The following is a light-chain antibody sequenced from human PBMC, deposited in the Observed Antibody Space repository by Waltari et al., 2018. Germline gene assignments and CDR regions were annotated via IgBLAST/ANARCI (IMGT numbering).Light chain of an antibody. V-gene: IGKV1-39*01. CDR2: DVS. J-gene: IGKJ3*01. Sequence: DIQLTQSPSSVSASIGDRVTITCRSSQTINNYLNWYHHKPGRAPKLLLFDVSNLENGVPSRFSGSGYVAEFTLIITSLQPEDVGTYYCHQSFTAPLTFGPGARVEIK. CDR1: QTINNY. CDR3: HQSFTAPLT.